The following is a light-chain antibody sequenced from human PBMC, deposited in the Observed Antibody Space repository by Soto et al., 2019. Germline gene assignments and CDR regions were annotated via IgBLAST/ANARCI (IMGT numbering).Light chain of an antibody. J-gene: IGKJ1*01. Sequence: EIVMTQSPATLSVSPGERATLSCRASQSVSSNLAWYQKKPGQAPRLLIYGASTRATGIPARFSGSWSGTEFTLTISSLQSEDFAVYNCQQYNNWWTFGHGTRVEIK. V-gene: IGKV3-15*01. CDR2: GAS. CDR1: QSVSSN. CDR3: QQYNNWWT.